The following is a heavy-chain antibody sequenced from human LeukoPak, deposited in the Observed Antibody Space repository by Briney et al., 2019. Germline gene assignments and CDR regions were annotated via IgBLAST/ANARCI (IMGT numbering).Heavy chain of an antibody. CDR2: ISYDGSNK. CDR1: GFTFSSYG. J-gene: IGHJ3*02. V-gene: IGHV3-30*18. D-gene: IGHD5-18*01. CDR3: AKRGRKGYSYGSDAFDI. Sequence: GRSLRLSCAASGFTFSSYGMHWVRQAPGKGLEWVAVISYDGSNKYYADSVKGRFTISRDNSKITLYLQMNSLRAEDTAVYYCAKRGRKGYSYGSDAFDIWGQGTMVTVSS.